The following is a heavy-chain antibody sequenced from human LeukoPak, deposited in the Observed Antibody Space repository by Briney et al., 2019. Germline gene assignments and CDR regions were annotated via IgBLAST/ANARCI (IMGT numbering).Heavy chain of an antibody. J-gene: IGHJ3*02. CDR3: ASLNDFWSGLDDAFDI. CDR1: GGSISSGDYY. CDR2: IYYSGST. D-gene: IGHD3-3*01. V-gene: IGHV4-30-4*08. Sequence: PSETLSLTCTVSGGSISSGDYYWSWIRQPPGKGLEWIGYIYYSGSTYYNPSLKSRVTISVDTSKNQFSLKLSSVTAADTAVYYCASLNDFWSGLDDAFDIWGQGTMVTVSS.